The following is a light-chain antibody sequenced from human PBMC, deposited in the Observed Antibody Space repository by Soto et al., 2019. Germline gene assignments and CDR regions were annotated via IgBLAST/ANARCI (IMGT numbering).Light chain of an antibody. CDR1: TGAVTIGHY. J-gene: IGLJ3*02. Sequence: QAVVTQEPSLTVSPGGTVSLTCGSNTGAVTIGHYPYWFQHKPGQAPRTLVYDTNNRHSWTPARFSGSLLGGKAALTLSGAQPEDEADYYCLISSGGARVLGGGTKLTVL. CDR2: DTN. CDR3: LISSGGARV. V-gene: IGLV7-46*01.